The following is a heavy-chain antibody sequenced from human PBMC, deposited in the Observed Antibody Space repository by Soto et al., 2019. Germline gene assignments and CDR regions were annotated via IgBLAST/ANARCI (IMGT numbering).Heavy chain of an antibody. CDR1: GGSISSYY. Sequence: PSETLSLTCTVSGGSISSYYWSWIRQPPGKGLEWIGYIYYSGSTNYNPSLKSRVTISVDTSKNQFSLKLSSVTDADTAVYYCAGGGSHDEFDYWGQGTLVTVSS. D-gene: IGHD3-16*01. CDR2: IYYSGST. V-gene: IGHV4-59*01. CDR3: AGGGSHDEFDY. J-gene: IGHJ4*02.